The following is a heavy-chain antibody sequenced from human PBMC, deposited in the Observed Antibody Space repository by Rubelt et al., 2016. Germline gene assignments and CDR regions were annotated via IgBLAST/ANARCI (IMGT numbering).Heavy chain of an antibody. V-gene: IGHV4-34*12. CDR3: AVXCLAQDF. CDR1: GGSFSGYY. Sequence: QVQLQQWGAGLLKPSETLSLTCAVYGGSFSGYYWSWIRQPPEKGLEWIGSIFYSGSTYYNPSLKSLVTVSSWSASAPTLFPLVSCENSPSDTSSVAVXCLAQDF. D-gene: IGHD3-3*01. J-gene: IGHJ2*01. CDR2: IFYSGST.